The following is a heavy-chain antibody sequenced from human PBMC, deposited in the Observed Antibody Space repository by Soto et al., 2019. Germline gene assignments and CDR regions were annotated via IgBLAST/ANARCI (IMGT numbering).Heavy chain of an antibody. CDR2: ISGSGGST. J-gene: IGHJ4*02. CDR3: AKDPPRGYSYGPYYFDY. D-gene: IGHD5-18*01. CDR1: GFTFSSYA. Sequence: EVQLLESGGGLVQPGGSLRLSCAASGFTFSSYAMSWVRQAPGKGLEWVSAISGSGGSTYYADSVKGRFTISRDNSKNPLYLQMNSLRAEDTAVYYCAKDPPRGYSYGPYYFDYWGQGTLVTVSS. V-gene: IGHV3-23*01.